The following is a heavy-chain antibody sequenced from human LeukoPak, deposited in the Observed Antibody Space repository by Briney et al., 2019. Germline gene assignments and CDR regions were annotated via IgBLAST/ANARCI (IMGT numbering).Heavy chain of an antibody. D-gene: IGHD1-26*01. V-gene: IGHV3-48*04. J-gene: IGHJ3*02. Sequence: GGPLSLSFAASGFTFSSYSMNWVRQAPGKGLEGVSYISSSSSTIYYADSVKGRFTISRDNAKNSLYLQMNSLRAEDTAVYYCARARWELLSDAFDIWGQGTMVTVSS. CDR2: ISSSSSTI. CDR3: ARARWELLSDAFDI. CDR1: GFTFSSYS.